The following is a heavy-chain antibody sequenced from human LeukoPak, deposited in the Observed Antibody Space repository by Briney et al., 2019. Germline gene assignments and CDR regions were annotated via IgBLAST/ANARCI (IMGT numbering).Heavy chain of an antibody. CDR1: GFTFSSYA. V-gene: IGHV3-23*01. J-gene: IGHJ4*02. CDR2: ISGSGGST. CDR3: AKDLEWFGELSQ. D-gene: IGHD3-10*01. Sequence: GVSLRLSCAASGFTFSSYAMSWVRQAPGKGLEWVSAISGSGGSTYYADSVKGRFTISRDNSKNTLYLQMNSLRAEDTAVYYCAKDLEWFGELSQWGQGTLVTVSS.